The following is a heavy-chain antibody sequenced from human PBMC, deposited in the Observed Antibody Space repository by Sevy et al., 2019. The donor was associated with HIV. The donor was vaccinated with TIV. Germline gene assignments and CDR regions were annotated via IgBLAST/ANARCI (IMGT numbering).Heavy chain of an antibody. CDR3: ARVGVYYYDSSGYYTTGNAFDI. D-gene: IGHD3-22*01. CDR2: IYSGVTT. V-gene: IGHV3-53*01. J-gene: IGHJ3*02. Sequence: GGSLRLSCAASGFTVGSNYMSWVRQAPGKGLEWVSIIYSGVTTSYADSVKGRFTISRDNSKNTLYLQMNRLRAEDTAVYYCARVGVYYYDSSGYYTTGNAFDIWGQGTMVTVSS. CDR1: GFTVGSNY.